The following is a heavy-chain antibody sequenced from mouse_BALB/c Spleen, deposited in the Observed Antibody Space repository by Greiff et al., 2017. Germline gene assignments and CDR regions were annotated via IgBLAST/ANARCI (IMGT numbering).Heavy chain of an antibody. CDR2: ISYDGSN. CDR3: ARGGTIYDGYHYAMDY. V-gene: IGHV3-6*02. J-gene: IGHJ4*01. CDR1: GYSITSGYY. Sequence: ESGPGLVKPSQSLSLTCSVTGYSITSGYYWNWIRQFPGNKLEWMGYISYDGSNNYNPSLKNRISITRDTSKNQFFLKLNSVTTEDTATYYCARGGTIYDGYHYAMDYWGQGTSVTVSS. D-gene: IGHD2-3*01.